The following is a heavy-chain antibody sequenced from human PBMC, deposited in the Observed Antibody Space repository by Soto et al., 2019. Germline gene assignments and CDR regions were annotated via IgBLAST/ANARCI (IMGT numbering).Heavy chain of an antibody. CDR1: GDSVTETY. Sequence: SETLSLTCAFSGDSVTETYLTWIRQSPEKGLEWIGYIYYSGSTNYNPSLKSRVAISVDTSKNQFSLKLSSVTAADTAVYYCASADPNCSSTSCLYAFDIWGQGTMVTVSS. CDR3: ASADPNCSSTSCLYAFDI. D-gene: IGHD2-2*01. V-gene: IGHV4-59*02. CDR2: IYYSGST. J-gene: IGHJ3*02.